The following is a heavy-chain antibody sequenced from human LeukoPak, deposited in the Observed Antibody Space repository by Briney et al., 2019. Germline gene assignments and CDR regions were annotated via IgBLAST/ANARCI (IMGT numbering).Heavy chain of an antibody. CDR3: CLSNWFDP. CDR2: IIPIFGTA. V-gene: IGHV1-69*01. CDR1: GYSFTSYW. Sequence: KISCKGSGYSFTSYWIGWVRQAPGQGLEWMGGIIPIFGTANYAQKFQGRVTITADESTSTAYMELSSLRSEDTAVYYCCLSNWFDPWGQGTLVTVSS. D-gene: IGHD2/OR15-2a*01. J-gene: IGHJ5*02.